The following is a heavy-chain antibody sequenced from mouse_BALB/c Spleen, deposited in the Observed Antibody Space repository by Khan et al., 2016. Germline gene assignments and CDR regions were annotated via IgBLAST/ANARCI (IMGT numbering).Heavy chain of an antibody. J-gene: IGHJ3*01. V-gene: IGHV2-9*02. CDR2: IWASGST. CDR3: DREGDYDPCFVY. CDR1: GFALTSYG. Sequence: QVQLKESGPGLVAPSQSLSITCTASGFALTSYGVHWVRQPPGKGLEWLGVIWASGSTDYNSALMSRLDISNDNSKSQVFLKMNSLQTDDTAMYYCDREGDYDPCFVYWGQGTLVTVSA. D-gene: IGHD2-4*01.